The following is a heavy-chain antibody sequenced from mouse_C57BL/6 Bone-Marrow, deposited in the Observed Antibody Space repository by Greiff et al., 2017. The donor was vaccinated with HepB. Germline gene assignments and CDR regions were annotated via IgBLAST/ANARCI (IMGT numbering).Heavy chain of an antibody. Sequence: EVKVVESGGGLVKPGGSLKLSCAASGFTFSSYAMSWVRQTPEKRLEWVATISDGGSYTYYPDNVKGRFTISRDNAKNNLYLQMSHLKSEDTAMYYCARKGNYSNSYYFDYWGQGTTLTVSS. CDR3: ARKGNYSNSYYFDY. D-gene: IGHD2-5*01. J-gene: IGHJ2*01. CDR2: ISDGGSYT. V-gene: IGHV5-4*03. CDR1: GFTFSSYA.